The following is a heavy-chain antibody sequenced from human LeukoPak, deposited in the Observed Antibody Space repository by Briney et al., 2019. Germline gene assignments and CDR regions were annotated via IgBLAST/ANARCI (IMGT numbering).Heavy chain of an antibody. CDR1: GFTFTTYA. J-gene: IGHJ5*02. CDR2: ITGNGGST. D-gene: IGHD6-13*01. V-gene: IGHV3-64*01. CDR3: AKVRFSSSWYLNWFDP. Sequence: GGSLRLSCAASGFTFTTYAMHWVRQAPGKGLEYVSAITGNGGSTYYANSVKGRFTISRDNSKNTLYLQMNSLRAEDTAVYYCAKVRFSSSWYLNWFDPWGQGTLVTVSS.